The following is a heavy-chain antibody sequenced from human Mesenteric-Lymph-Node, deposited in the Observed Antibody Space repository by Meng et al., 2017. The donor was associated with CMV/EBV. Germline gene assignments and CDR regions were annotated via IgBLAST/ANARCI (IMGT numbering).Heavy chain of an antibody. Sequence: SGASIGRSSPYWGWIRRPPGKGLEYIGSIYYGGNTYYNPSLKSRVTISVDTSKNQFFLKLSSVTAADTAVYYCARPHRGISAGSRFDPWGQGTLVTVSS. D-gene: IGHD6-13*01. CDR3: ARPHRGISAGSRFDP. CDR2: IYYGGNT. J-gene: IGHJ5*02. V-gene: IGHV4-39*01. CDR1: GASIGRSSPY.